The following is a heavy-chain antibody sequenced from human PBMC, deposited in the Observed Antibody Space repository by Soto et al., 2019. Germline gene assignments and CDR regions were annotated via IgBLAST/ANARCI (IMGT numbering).Heavy chain of an antibody. CDR3: AKDRSGSLGYNWFDP. CDR1: GFTFSSYA. Sequence: QTGGSLRLSCAASGFTFSSYAMSWVRQAPGKGLEWVSTITGGGGSTYYADSVKGRFTISRDNSKNTLYLQMNSLRAEDTAVYYCAKDRSGSLGYNWFDPWGQGTLVTVSS. CDR2: ITGGGGST. J-gene: IGHJ5*02. V-gene: IGHV3-23*01. D-gene: IGHD3-10*01.